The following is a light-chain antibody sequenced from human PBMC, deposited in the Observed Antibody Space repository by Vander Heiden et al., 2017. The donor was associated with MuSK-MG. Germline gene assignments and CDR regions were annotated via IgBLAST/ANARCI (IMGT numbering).Light chain of an antibody. CDR3: QQYYYIPHT. CDR2: WAS. J-gene: IGKJ2*01. CDR1: LSVFYNSNNKNY. Sequence: DIVMTQSPDSLSVSLGERATINCKSSLSVFYNSNNKNYVAWYQHRPGQPLRLLIYWASTRESGVPDRFSGSGSGTDFTLTISDLQAEDVAVYYCQQYYYIPHTFGRGTKLEIK. V-gene: IGKV4-1*01.